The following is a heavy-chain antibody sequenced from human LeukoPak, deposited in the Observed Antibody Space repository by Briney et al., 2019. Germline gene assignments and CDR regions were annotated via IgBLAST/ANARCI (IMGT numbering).Heavy chain of an antibody. CDR2: IRHVGSNE. Sequence: GGSLRLSCVASGFAFSNYGMHWVRQAPGKGREWVAFIRHVGSNEYYADSVRGRFAISRDNSQNTLHLQMNILRVEDTAVYYCVKDWGVLPDYTADGFDIWGPGTMVTVSS. CDR1: GFAFSNYG. J-gene: IGHJ3*02. V-gene: IGHV3-30*02. CDR3: VKDWGVLPDYTADGFDI. D-gene: IGHD3-10*01.